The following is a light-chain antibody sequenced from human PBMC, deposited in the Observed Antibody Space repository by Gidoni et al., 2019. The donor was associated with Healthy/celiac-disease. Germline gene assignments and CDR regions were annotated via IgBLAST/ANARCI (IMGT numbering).Light chain of an antibody. Sequence: QSVLTQPPSASGTPGQRVPISCSGSSSNIGSNTVNWYQQLPGTAPNLLIYSNNQRPSGVPDRFSGSKSGTSASLAISGLQSEDEADYYCAAWDDSRKGVFGGGTKLTVL. CDR3: AAWDDSRKGV. CDR2: SNN. CDR1: SSNIGSNT. V-gene: IGLV1-44*01. J-gene: IGLJ3*02.